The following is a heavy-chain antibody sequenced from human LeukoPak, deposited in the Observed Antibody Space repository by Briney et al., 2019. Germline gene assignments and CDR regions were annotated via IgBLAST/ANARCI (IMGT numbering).Heavy chain of an antibody. J-gene: IGHJ4*02. D-gene: IGHD3-3*01. CDR3: ARGRNYYDFWSGRPARWYFDY. V-gene: IGHV4-38-2*01. Sequence: PSETLSLTCAVSGFSIRSGYYWGWIRQPPGKGLEWIGTIYHSGITYYNSSLKSRVIISVDTSKNQFSLKLSSVTAADTAVYYCARGRNYYDFWSGRPARWYFDYWGQGTLVTVSS. CDR2: IYHSGIT. CDR1: GFSIRSGYY.